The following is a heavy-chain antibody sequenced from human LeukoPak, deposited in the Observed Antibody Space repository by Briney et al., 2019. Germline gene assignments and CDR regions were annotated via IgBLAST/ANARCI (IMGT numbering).Heavy chain of an antibody. J-gene: IGHJ4*02. CDR2: IGTAGDT. Sequence: GGSLRLCCAASGFTFSSYDMHWVRQATGKGLEWVSAIGTAGDTYYPGSVKGRFTISRENAKNSLYLQMNSLRAEDTAVYYCARVPYSSGWYANWGQGTLVTVSS. D-gene: IGHD6-19*01. CDR3: ARVPYSSGWYAN. V-gene: IGHV3-13*01. CDR1: GFTFSSYD.